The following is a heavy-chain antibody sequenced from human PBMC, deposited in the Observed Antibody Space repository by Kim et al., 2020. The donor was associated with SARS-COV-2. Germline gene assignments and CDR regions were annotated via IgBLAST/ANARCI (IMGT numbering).Heavy chain of an antibody. J-gene: IGHJ4*02. CDR3: AITGHYYDSSGYYPRH. D-gene: IGHD3-22*01. CDR1: GFTFSSYE. Sequence: GGSLRLSCAASGFTFSSYEMNWVRQAPGKGLEWVSYISSSGSTIYYADSVKGRFTISRDNAKNSLYLQMNSLRAEDTAVYYCAITGHYYDSSGYYPRHWGQGTLVTVSS. V-gene: IGHV3-48*03. CDR2: ISSSGSTI.